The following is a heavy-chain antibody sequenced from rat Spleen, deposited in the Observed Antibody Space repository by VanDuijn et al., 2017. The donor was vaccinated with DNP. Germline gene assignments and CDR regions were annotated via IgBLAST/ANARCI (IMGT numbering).Heavy chain of an antibody. J-gene: IGHJ4*01. CDR1: GFSFSDYY. CDR2: IRYDGGST. D-gene: IGHD1-5*01. CDR3: TRRGTNPFAMDA. Sequence: EVQLVESGGGLVQPGRSLKLSCAASGFSFSDYYMAWIRQAPTKGLEWVAYIRYDGGSTYYGDSVKGRFTISRNNAKSTLYLQMNSLRSEDTATYYCTRRGTNPFAMDAWGQGTSVTVSS. V-gene: IGHV5-22*01.